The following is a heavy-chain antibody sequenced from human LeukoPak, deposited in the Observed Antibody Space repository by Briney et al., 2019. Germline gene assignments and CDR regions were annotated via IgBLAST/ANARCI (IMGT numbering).Heavy chain of an antibody. CDR2: INPDNGDT. CDR3: ARDSGDSSSWYPYFDY. CDR1: GYTFTAYY. V-gene: IGHV1-2*02. J-gene: IGHJ4*02. Sequence: ASVKVSCKASGYTFTAYYIHWVRQAPGQGLEWMAWINPDNGDTHYAQKFQGRVTMTTDTSTSTAYMELRSLRSDDTAVYYCARDSGDSSSWYPYFDYWGQGTLVTVSS. D-gene: IGHD6-13*01.